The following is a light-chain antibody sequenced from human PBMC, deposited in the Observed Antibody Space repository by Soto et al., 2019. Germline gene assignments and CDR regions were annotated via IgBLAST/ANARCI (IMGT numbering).Light chain of an antibody. V-gene: IGLV1-40*01. CDR3: QSYDSSLSGYVV. J-gene: IGLJ2*01. Sequence: QSVLTQPPSVSGAPGQRVTISCTGSSSNIGAGYDVHWYQQLPGTAPKLLIYGNSNRPSGVPDRFSGSKSVTSASLAITWLQAEDEADYYCQSYDSSLSGYVVFGGGTQLTVL. CDR2: GNS. CDR1: SSNIGAGYD.